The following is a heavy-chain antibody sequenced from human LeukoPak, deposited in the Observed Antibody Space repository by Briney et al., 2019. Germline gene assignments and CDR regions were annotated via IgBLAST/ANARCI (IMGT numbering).Heavy chain of an antibody. J-gene: IGHJ4*02. CDR1: GYTFTSYG. CDR2: ISAYNGNT. Sequence: VASVKVSCKASGYTFTSYGISWVRQAPGQGLEWMGWISAYNGNTNYAQKFQGRVTMTTDTSTSTAYMELRSLRSDDTAVYYCAREAVVAATPYYFDYWGQGTLVTVSS. D-gene: IGHD2-15*01. CDR3: AREAVVAATPYYFDY. V-gene: IGHV1-18*01.